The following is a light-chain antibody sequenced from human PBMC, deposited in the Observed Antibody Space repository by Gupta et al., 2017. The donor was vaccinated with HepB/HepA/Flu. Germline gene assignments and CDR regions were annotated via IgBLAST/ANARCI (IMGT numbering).Light chain of an antibody. Sequence: DMQMTQSPSSLSASVGDRVIITCRSSQSITSYLNWYQQKPGRAPKLLIYAASSLQSGVPSRFSGAGYGTDFTLSISILQPEDFATYYCHQSYSTPLTFGGGTKVEI. J-gene: IGKJ4*01. CDR1: QSITSY. CDR2: AAS. CDR3: HQSYSTPLT. V-gene: IGKV1-39*01.